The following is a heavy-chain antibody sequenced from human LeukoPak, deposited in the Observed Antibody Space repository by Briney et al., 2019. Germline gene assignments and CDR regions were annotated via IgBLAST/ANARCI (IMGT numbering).Heavy chain of an antibody. J-gene: IGHJ4*02. CDR3: ARLGSDHDFWSGYYRGDYFDY. Sequence: PSGTLSLTCTVSGGSISSGGYYWSWIRQHPGKGLEWIGYIYYSGSTYYNPSLKSRVTISVDTSKNQFSLKLSSVTAADTAVYYCARLGSDHDFWSGYYRGDYFDYWGQGTLVTVSS. D-gene: IGHD3-3*01. CDR2: IYYSGST. CDR1: GGSISSGGYY. V-gene: IGHV4-31*03.